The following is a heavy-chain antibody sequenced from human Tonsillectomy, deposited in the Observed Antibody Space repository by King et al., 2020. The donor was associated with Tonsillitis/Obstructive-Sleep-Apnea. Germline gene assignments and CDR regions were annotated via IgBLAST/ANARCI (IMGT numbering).Heavy chain of an antibody. CDR1: GYSFTSYG. J-gene: IGHJ4*02. CDR2: IYPSDSDT. Sequence: VQLVQSGAEVKKPGESLKISCKGSGYSFTSYGIGWVRQMPGKGLEWMGIIYPSDSDTRYSPSFSVQVTISADKSISTAYLQWSSLKVTDTAMYYCASLDCSSTSCHFDYWGQGTLVTVSS. V-gene: IGHV5-51*01. CDR3: ASLDCSSTSCHFDY. D-gene: IGHD2-2*01.